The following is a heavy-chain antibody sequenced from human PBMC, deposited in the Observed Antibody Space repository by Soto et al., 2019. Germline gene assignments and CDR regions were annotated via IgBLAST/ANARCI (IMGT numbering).Heavy chain of an antibody. V-gene: IGHV4-39*01. CDR3: ARRTGQYWYFDL. CDR1: GGSIRSSYY. Sequence: QLQLQESGPGLVKPSETLSLTCSVSGGSIRSSYYWGWIRQPPGKGLEWIGSMYYSGHTYYNPSLKMLVTIPVDTSKNQFSLWLSSVTGADTAVYYCARRTGQYWYFDLWGRGTLVTVSS. J-gene: IGHJ2*01. CDR2: MYYSGHT.